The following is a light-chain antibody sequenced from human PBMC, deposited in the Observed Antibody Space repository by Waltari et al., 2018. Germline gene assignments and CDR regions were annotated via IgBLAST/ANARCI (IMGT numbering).Light chain of an antibody. CDR1: QNIGRY. V-gene: IGKV3-20*01. Sequence: EIVLTQSPGTLSLSPGERATLSCRASQNIGRYLVWYQQKPGQAPRLLIYEASRRATGIPDVFSGSGSGTDFSLTISILEPEDFAVYYCQNHERLPATFGQGTKVEIK. CDR2: EAS. J-gene: IGKJ1*01. CDR3: QNHERLPAT.